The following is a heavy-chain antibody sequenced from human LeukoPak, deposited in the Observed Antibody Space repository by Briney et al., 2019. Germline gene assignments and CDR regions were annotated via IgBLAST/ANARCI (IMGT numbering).Heavy chain of an antibody. CDR3: ARFRAVAGTFDY. J-gene: IGHJ4*02. CDR1: GFTFSSYA. Sequence: GSLRLSCAASGFTFSSYAMHWVRQAPGKGLEWVAVISYDGSNKYYADSVKGRFTISRDNSKNTLYLQMNSLRAEDTAVYYCARFRAVAGTFDYWGQGTLVTVSS. V-gene: IGHV3-30-3*01. D-gene: IGHD6-19*01. CDR2: ISYDGSNK.